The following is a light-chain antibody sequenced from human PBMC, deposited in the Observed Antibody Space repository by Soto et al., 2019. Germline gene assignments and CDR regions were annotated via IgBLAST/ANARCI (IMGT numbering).Light chain of an antibody. V-gene: IGLV2-14*01. CDR1: SSDVGGYNY. CDR2: EVS. CDR3: SSYTSSSTLVYV. J-gene: IGLJ1*01. Sequence: QSALTQPASVSGSPGQSITISCTGTSSDVGGYNYVSWYQQHPGKAPKLMIYEVSNRPSGVSNRFSGSKSGNTASLTISGLQAEDEADYYCSSYTSSSTLVYVFRTGTKLTVL.